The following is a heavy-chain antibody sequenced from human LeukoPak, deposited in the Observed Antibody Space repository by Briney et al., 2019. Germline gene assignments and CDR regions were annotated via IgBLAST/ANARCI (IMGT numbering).Heavy chain of an antibody. V-gene: IGHV3-30-3*01. CDR1: GFTFSSYA. D-gene: IGHD3-22*01. CDR3: ARDHTYYYDSSGYYYELRY. CDR2: ISYGGSNK. J-gene: IGHJ4*02. Sequence: GGSLRLSCAASGFTFSSYAMHWVRQAPGKGLEGVAVISYGGSNKYYADSVKGRFTISRDNSKNTLYLQMNSLRAEDTAVYYCARDHTYYYDSSGYYYELRYWGQGTLVTVSS.